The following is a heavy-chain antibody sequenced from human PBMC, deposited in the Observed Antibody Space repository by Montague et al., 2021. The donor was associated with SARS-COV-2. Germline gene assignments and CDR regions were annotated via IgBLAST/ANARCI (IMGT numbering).Heavy chain of an antibody. CDR1: GGSVNSGGYY. CDR3: ARDRTADDYDDDETAGYSYYYSMDV. D-gene: IGHD4-17*01. CDR2: IYYSGTT. J-gene: IGHJ6*02. Sequence: SETLSLTCTVSGGSVNSGGYYWSWIRQPPGKGLEWIGNIYYSGTTNYNPSLKSRVTISVDTSKNQFTLKLSSVTAADTAVYYCARDRTADDYDDDETAGYSYYYSMDVWGQGTTVTVSS. V-gene: IGHV4-61*08.